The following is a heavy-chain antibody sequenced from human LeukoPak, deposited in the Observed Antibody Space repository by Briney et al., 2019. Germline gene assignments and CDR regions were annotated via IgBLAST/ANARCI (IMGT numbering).Heavy chain of an antibody. V-gene: IGHV4-34*01. D-gene: IGHD3-10*01. CDR3: AREPRNYGSGRPYYYYMDV. CDR2: INHSGST. CDR1: GGSFSGYY. Sequence: SETLSLTCAVYGGSFSGYYWSWIRQPPGKGLEWIGEINHSGSTNYNPSLKSRVTISVDTSKNQFSLKLSSVTAADTAVCYCAREPRNYGSGRPYYYYMDVWGKGTTVTVSS. J-gene: IGHJ6*03.